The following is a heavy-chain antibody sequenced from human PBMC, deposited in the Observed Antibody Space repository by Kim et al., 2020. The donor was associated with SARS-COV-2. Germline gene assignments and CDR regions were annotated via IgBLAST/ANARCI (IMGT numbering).Heavy chain of an antibody. CDR1: GGSFSDSY. Sequence: SETLSLTCGVYGGSFSDSYWSWIRQPPGKGLQWIGEINHSGSSNYNPSLKSLVTISLDTSKNQFSLRLNSVTAADTAVYFFARPPLGIAAPAFPLYYYY. CDR2: INHSGSS. D-gene: IGHD6-13*01. J-gene: IGHJ6*01. CDR3: ARPPLGIAAPAFPLYYYY. V-gene: IGHV4-34*01.